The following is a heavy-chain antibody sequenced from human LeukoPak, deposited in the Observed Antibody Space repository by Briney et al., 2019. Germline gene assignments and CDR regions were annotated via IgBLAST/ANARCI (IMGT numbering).Heavy chain of an antibody. CDR1: GGSLSSDY. Sequence: SETLSLTCTASGGSLSSDYWSWIRRPPGKGLEWIGYVSYSGTTNYNPSLNSRLTISLDTSKNRFSLNLSSVTAADTAIYFCARYIRGPNYYIDVWGKGTTVTVSS. CDR3: ARYIRGPNYYIDV. D-gene: IGHD1-14*01. V-gene: IGHV4-59*01. J-gene: IGHJ6*03. CDR2: VSYSGTT.